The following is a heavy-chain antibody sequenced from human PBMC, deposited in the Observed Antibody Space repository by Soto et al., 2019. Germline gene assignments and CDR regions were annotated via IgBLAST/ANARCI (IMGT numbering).Heavy chain of an antibody. Sequence: GESLKISCKGAGYSFTSYWISWVRQMPGKGLEWMGMIDPSDSYTNYSPSLQGHVTISADKSISTAYLQWSSLKASDTAMYYCARLGTAGTTRDACDIWSQGTMVTVSS. D-gene: IGHD1-1*01. CDR3: ARLGTAGTTRDACDI. CDR2: IDPSDSYT. CDR1: GYSFTSYW. J-gene: IGHJ3*02. V-gene: IGHV5-10-1*01.